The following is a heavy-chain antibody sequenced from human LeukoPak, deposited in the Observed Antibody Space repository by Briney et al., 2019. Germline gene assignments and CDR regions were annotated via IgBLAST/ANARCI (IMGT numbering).Heavy chain of an antibody. CDR1: GYTFTSYD. V-gene: IGHV1-8*03. CDR3: ARDQRPVAVADH. J-gene: IGHJ4*02. Sequence: ASVKVSCKASGYTFTSYDINWVRQATGQGLEWMGWMNPNSGNTGYAQKFQGRVTITRSTSISTAYMELSSLRSEDTAVYYCARDQRPVAVADHWGQGTLVTVSS. CDR2: MNPNSGNT. D-gene: IGHD6-19*01.